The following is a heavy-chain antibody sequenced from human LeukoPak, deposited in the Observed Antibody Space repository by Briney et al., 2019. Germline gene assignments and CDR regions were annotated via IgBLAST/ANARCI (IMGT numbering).Heavy chain of an antibody. D-gene: IGHD3-16*02. V-gene: IGHV4-59*01. CDR1: GGSINNYY. J-gene: IGHJ4*02. CDR3: ARDYRCWYYFDY. CDR2: IYYSGST. Sequence: SETLSLTCTVSGGSINNYYWSWIRQSPGKGLGWIGYIYYSGSTNYNPSLKSRVTISLDTSKNQFSLKLSSVTAADTAVYYCARDYRCWYYFDYWGQGTQVTVSS.